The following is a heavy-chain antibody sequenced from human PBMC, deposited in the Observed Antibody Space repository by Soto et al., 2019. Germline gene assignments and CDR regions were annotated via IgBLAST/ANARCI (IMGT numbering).Heavy chain of an antibody. CDR1: GGTFSSYA. D-gene: IGHD6-19*01. CDR3: ASGKGSVGYYYYYGMDV. J-gene: IGHJ6*02. V-gene: IGHV1-69*13. Sequence: SVKVSCKASGGTFSSYAISWVRQAPGQGLEWMGGIIPIFGTANYAQKFQGRVTITADESTSTAYMELSSLRSEDTAVYYCASGKGSVGYYYYYGMDVWGQGTTVTVSS. CDR2: IIPIFGTA.